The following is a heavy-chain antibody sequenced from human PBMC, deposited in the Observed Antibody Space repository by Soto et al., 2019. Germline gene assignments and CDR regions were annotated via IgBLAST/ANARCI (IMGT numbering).Heavy chain of an antibody. CDR1: GGSISSGDYY. D-gene: IGHD6-6*01. CDR2: IYYIGST. CDR3: ARDWGYSSSFGFGNWFDP. V-gene: IGHV4-30-4*01. J-gene: IGHJ5*02. Sequence: QVQLQESGPGLVKPSQTLSLTCTVSGGSISSGDYYCSWIRQPPGKGLEWIGYIYYIGSTYYNPSLKSRVTISVDTSKNQFSLKLSSVTAADTAVYYCARDWGYSSSFGFGNWFDPWGQGTLVTVSS.